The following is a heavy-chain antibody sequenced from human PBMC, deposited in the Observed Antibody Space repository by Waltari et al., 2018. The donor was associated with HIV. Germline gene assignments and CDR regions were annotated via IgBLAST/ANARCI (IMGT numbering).Heavy chain of an antibody. CDR3: AKEGYSGSL. Sequence: QVQLVESGGGVVQPGRSLRLSCAASGFTFSSYGMPWVSQAPGKGLEWVAVISYDGSNKYYADSVKGRFTISRDNSKNTLYLQMNSLRAEDTAVYYCAKEGYSGSLWGQGTLVTVSS. CDR2: ISYDGSNK. D-gene: IGHD1-26*01. CDR1: GFTFSSYG. J-gene: IGHJ4*02. V-gene: IGHV3-30*18.